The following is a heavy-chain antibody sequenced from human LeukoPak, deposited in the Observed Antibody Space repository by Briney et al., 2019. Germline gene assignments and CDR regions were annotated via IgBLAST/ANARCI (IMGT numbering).Heavy chain of an antibody. CDR3: ARGGSSGWYGIDY. V-gene: IGHV4-59*11. Sequence: PSETLSLTCTVSGGSISSHYWSWIRQPPGKGLEWIGCVYYSGSTNYNPSLKGRVTISVDTSKNQFSLDLSSVTAADTAVYYCARGGSSGWYGIDYWGQGTLVTVSS. D-gene: IGHD6-19*01. CDR2: VYYSGST. CDR1: GGSISSHY. J-gene: IGHJ4*02.